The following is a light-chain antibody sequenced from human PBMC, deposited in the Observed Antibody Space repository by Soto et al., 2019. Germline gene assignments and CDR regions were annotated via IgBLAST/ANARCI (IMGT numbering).Light chain of an antibody. V-gene: IGLV2-14*03. CDR3: SSYTSTNALV. CDR2: DVN. J-gene: IGLJ1*01. CDR1: GSDVGGYNY. Sequence: QSALTKPASGSGSPGQSITVSCTGTGSDVGGYNYVSWYQQYPGQAPKLMIYDVNKRPSGVSNRFSGSKSGNTASLTISGLQVEDEADYYCSSYTSTNALVFGVGTKVTVL.